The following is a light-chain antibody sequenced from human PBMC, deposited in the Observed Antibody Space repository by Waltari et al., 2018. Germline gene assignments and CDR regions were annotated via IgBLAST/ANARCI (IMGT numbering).Light chain of an antibody. J-gene: IGKJ1*01. Sequence: SCRASQSVRMPLAWDQQKPGPAPRLLIYGTSIRATGIPDRFSGSESGTDFILTISRLESEDCAVYYCQHYVRLPATFGQGTKVEIK. CDR1: QSVRMP. CDR3: QHYVRLPAT. V-gene: IGKV3-20*01. CDR2: GTS.